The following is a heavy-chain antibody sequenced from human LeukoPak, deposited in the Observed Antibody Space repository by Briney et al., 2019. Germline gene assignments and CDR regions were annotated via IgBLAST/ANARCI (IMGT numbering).Heavy chain of an antibody. CDR1: GFTFSSYA. J-gene: IGHJ3*02. V-gene: IGHV3-23*01. CDR2: ISGSGGST. D-gene: IGHD4-17*01. CDR3: AKPAGGRNYGDYLHAFDI. Sequence: LGGSLRLSCAASGFTFSSYAMSWVRQAPGKGLEWVSAISGSGGSTYYADSVKGRFTISRDNSKNTLYLQMNSLRAEDTAVYYCAKPAGGRNYGDYLHAFDIWGQGTMVTVSS.